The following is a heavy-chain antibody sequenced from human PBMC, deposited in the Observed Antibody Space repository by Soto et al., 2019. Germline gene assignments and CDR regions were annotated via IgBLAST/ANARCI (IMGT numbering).Heavy chain of an antibody. V-gene: IGHV3-23*01. CDR1: GFTFSSYA. CDR3: AKDLPGYYDSSGYYY. Sequence: EVQLLESGGGLVQPGGSLRLSWAASGFTFSSYAMSWFRQAPGKGLEWVSAISGSGGSTYYADSVKGRFTISRDNSKNTLYLQMNSLRAEDTAVYYCAKDLPGYYDSSGYYYWGQGTLVTVSS. D-gene: IGHD3-22*01. J-gene: IGHJ4*02. CDR2: ISGSGGST.